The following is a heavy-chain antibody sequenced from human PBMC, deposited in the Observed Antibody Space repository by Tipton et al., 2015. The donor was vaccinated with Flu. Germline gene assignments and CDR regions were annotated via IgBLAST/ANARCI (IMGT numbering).Heavy chain of an antibody. V-gene: IGHV4-34*06. CDR3: ATYYYGSGTQSAFDY. J-gene: IGHJ4*02. CDR1: GGSFSGYY. D-gene: IGHD3-10*01. Sequence: TLSLTCVVHGGSFSGYYWSWIRRSPGKGLEWIGEIDHSGTTNYSPSLKSRVTISRDTSKIQFSLNMGSVTAADTAVYYCATYYYGSGTQSAFDYWGQGTLVTVSS. CDR2: IDHSGTT.